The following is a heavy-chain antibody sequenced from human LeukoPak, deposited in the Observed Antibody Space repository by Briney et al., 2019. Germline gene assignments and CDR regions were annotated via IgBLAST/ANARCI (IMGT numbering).Heavy chain of an antibody. J-gene: IGHJ4*02. Sequence: AGGSLRLSCAASGFTVSSNYMSWVRQAPGKGLEWVSVIYSGGSTYYADSVKGRFTISRDNSKNTLYLQMNSLRAEDTAVYYCARVSGTYYDFWSGYSPDYYFDYWGQGTLVTVSS. D-gene: IGHD3-3*01. V-gene: IGHV3-66*02. CDR3: ARVSGTYYDFWSGYSPDYYFDY. CDR2: IYSGGST. CDR1: GFTVSSNY.